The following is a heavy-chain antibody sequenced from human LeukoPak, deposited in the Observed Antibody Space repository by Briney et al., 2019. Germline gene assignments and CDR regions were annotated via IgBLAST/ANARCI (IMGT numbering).Heavy chain of an antibody. CDR2: IYYSGST. D-gene: IGHD6-13*01. J-gene: IGHJ4*02. CDR1: GGSISSSSYY. V-gene: IGHV4-39*01. Sequence: PSETLSLTCTVSGGSISSSSYYWGWIRQPPGKGLEWIGSIYYSGSTYYNPSLKSRVTISVDTSKNQFSLKLSSVTAADTAVYYCASLVAAAGPIDYWGQGTLVTVSS. CDR3: ASLVAAAGPIDY.